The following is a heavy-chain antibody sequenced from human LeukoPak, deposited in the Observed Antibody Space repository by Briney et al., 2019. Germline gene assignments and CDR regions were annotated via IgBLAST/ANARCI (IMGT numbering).Heavy chain of an antibody. CDR2: INHSGST. CDR3: ARRGGWFDP. V-gene: IGHV4-34*01. CDR1: GGSFSGYY. J-gene: IGHJ5*02. D-gene: IGHD3-10*01. Sequence: SETLSLTCAVYGGSFSGYYWSWIRQPPGKGLEWIGEINHSGSTNYNPSLKTRVTISVDTSKNQFSLKLSSVTAADTAVYYCARRGGWFDPWGQGTLVTVSS.